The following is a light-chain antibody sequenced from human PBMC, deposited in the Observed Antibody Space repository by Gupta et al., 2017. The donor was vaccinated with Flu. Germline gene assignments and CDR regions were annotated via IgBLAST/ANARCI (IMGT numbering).Light chain of an antibody. Sequence: EIVLTQSPGTLSLSPGERATLSCRASQSVSSSYLAWYQQKPGQAPRLLIYGASSRATGIPDRFSGSGSGTDFTLTSSRREPEDFAVYYWQQDGSSQLFGPGTKVDIK. J-gene: IGKJ3*01. CDR3: QQDGSSQL. CDR2: GAS. V-gene: IGKV3-20*01. CDR1: QSVSSSY.